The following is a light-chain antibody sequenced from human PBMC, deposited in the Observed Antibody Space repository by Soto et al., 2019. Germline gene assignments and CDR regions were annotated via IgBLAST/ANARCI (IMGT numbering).Light chain of an antibody. Sequence: QSALTQPPSASGSPGQSVTISCTGAGSDVGGYNFVSWYQQHPGKAPKLMIYDVTKRPSGVPDRFSGSKSGNTASLTVSGLQVDDEADYYCSSYAGSSIPVAFGGGTKLTVL. V-gene: IGLV2-8*01. CDR2: DVT. J-gene: IGLJ2*01. CDR3: SSYAGSSIPVA. CDR1: GSDVGGYNF.